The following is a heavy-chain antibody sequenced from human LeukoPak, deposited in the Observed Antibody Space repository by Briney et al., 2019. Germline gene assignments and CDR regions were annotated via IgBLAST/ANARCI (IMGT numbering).Heavy chain of an antibody. V-gene: IGHV7-4-1*02. Sequence: SVKVSCKASGYTFTSYAMNWVRQAPGQGLEWMGWINTNTGNPTYAQGFTGRFVFSLDTSVSTAYLRISSLKAEDTAVYYCARGLRDRYYDILTGTFDYWGQGTLVTVSS. CDR3: ARGLRDRYYDILTGTFDY. CDR1: GYTFTSYA. D-gene: IGHD3-9*01. J-gene: IGHJ4*02. CDR2: INTNTGNP.